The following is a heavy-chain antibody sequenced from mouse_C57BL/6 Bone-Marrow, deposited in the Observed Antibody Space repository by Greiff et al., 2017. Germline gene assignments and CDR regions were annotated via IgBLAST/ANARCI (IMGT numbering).Heavy chain of an antibody. CDR3: TSRPGDV. CDR2: IDPENGDT. V-gene: IGHV14-4*01. J-gene: IGHJ1*03. CDR1: GFNIKDDY. D-gene: IGHD3-3*01. Sequence: EVKVVESGAELVRPGASVKLSCTASGFNIKDDYMHWVKQRPEQGLEWIGWIDPENGDTEYASKFKGKDTITADTSSNTAYLQLSSLTAEDSAVNYCTSRPGDVWGTGTTLTVSS.